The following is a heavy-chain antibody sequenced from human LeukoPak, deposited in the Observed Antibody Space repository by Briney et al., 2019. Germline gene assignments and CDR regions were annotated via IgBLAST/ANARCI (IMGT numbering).Heavy chain of an antibody. Sequence: GASVKVSCKASGYTFTDYSMLWVRQAPGQGLEWMGWINPNSGGTNYAQKFQGRVTMTRDTSISTAYMELSRLRSDDTAVYYCAREGPIVGATHLVDYWAQGTLVTVSS. V-gene: IGHV1-2*02. CDR3: AREGPIVGATHLVDY. CDR2: INPNSGGT. CDR1: GYTFTDYS. J-gene: IGHJ4*02. D-gene: IGHD1-26*01.